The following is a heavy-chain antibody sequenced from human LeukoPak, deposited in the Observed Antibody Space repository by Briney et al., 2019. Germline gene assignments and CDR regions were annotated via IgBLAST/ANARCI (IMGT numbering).Heavy chain of an antibody. CDR3: ARAYPPVDSSDYYFDY. CDR2: IYYSGST. CDR1: GASISSSSYY. D-gene: IGHD3-22*01. J-gene: IGHJ4*02. V-gene: IGHV4-39*07. Sequence: PSETLSLTCTVSGASISSSSYYWGWIRQPPGKGLEWIGSIYYSGSTYYNPSLKSRVTISVDRSKNQFSLKLSSVTAADTAVYYCARAYPPVDSSDYYFDYWGQGTLVTVSS.